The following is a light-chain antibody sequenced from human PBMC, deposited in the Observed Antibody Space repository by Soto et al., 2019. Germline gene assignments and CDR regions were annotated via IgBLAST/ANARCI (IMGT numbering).Light chain of an antibody. J-gene: IGLJ2*01. V-gene: IGLV1-47*01. Sequence: QSVLTQPPSGSGTPGQRVTISCSGSSSNIRSNYVYWYQQVPGSAPKLLIYRNNQRPSGVPDRFSGSKSGTSASLAISGLRSEDKADYYCAAWDDTLSARVFGGGTKLTVL. CDR3: AAWDDTLSARV. CDR1: SSNIRSNY. CDR2: RNN.